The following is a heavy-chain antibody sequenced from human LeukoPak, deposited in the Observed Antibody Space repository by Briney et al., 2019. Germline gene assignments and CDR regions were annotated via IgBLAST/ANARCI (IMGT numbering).Heavy chain of an antibody. CDR1: GFTFRSYG. CDR2: IRNDGLNK. D-gene: IGHD3-10*01. V-gene: IGHV3-30*02. J-gene: IGHJ4*02. Sequence: GGSLRLSCAASGFTFRSYGMHWVRQAPGKGLEWVAFIRNDGLNKYYVDSVKGRFTLSRDNSKNTLYLQMNSLRGEDTAVYSCARGETARRGAFDYWGQGTLVTVSS. CDR3: ARGETARRGAFDY.